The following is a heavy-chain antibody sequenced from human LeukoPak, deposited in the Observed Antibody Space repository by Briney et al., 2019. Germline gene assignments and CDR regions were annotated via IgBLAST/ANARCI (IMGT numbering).Heavy chain of an antibody. V-gene: IGHV3-48*04. CDR2: ISSSGGTI. J-gene: IGHJ4*02. D-gene: IGHD6-13*01. Sequence: GGSLRLSCAASGFTFSSYAMHWVRQAPGKGLEWVSYISSSGGTIYYSDSVKGRFTISRDNTKNSLYLQMNSLRAEDTAVYYCARLGQQLEVDYWGQGTLVTVSS. CDR3: ARLGQQLEVDY. CDR1: GFTFSSYA.